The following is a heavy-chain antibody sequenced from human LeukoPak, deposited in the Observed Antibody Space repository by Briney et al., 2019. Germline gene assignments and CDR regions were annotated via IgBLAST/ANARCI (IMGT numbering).Heavy chain of an antibody. J-gene: IGHJ5*02. CDR2: ITPIVDIA. Sequence: SVKVSCKASGGSFSNYAFSWVRQAPGQGLEWMGRITPIVDIATYIQKFQGRVTITANKFTSTAYMELSSLRSEDTAVYYCARGSSPYYDILTGYHNWFDPWGQGTLVTVSS. V-gene: IGHV1-69*04. CDR1: GGSFSNYA. CDR3: ARGSSPYYDILTGYHNWFDP. D-gene: IGHD3-9*01.